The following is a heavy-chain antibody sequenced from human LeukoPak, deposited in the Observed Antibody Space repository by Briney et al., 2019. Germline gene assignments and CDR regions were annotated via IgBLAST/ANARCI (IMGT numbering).Heavy chain of an antibody. Sequence: PSETLSLTCTVSGGSISSYYWSWIRQPPGKELEWIGYIYYSGSTNYSPSLKSRVTISVDTSKNQFSLKLSSVTAADTAVYYCARYGLIPGFEYWGQGTLVTVSS. CDR1: GGSISSYY. CDR2: IYYSGST. V-gene: IGHV4-59*01. J-gene: IGHJ4*02. CDR3: ARYGLIPGFEY. D-gene: IGHD3-16*01.